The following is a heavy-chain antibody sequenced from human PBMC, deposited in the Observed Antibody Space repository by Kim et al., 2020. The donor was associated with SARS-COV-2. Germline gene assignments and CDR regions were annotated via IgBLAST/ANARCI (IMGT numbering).Heavy chain of an antibody. CDR3: AREGYCTNGVCLYYYYMDV. J-gene: IGHJ6*03. D-gene: IGHD2-8*01. V-gene: IGHV4-39*02. Sequence: SRVTISVDTSKNQFSLKLSSVTAADTAVYYCAREGYCTNGVCLYYYYMDVWGKGTTVTVSS.